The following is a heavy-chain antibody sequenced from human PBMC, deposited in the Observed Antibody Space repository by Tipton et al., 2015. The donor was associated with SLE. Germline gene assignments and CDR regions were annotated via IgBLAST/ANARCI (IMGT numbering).Heavy chain of an antibody. CDR2: IYHSGST. CDR3: ARVYCSSTSCYLDY. J-gene: IGHJ4*02. V-gene: IGHV4-4*02. Sequence: TLSLTCAVSGGSISSSNWWSWVRQPPGKGLEWIGEIYHSGSTNYNPSLKSRVTISVDTSKNQFSLKLSSVTAADTAVYYCARVYCSSTSCYLDYWGQGTLVTVSS. D-gene: IGHD2-2*01. CDR1: GGSISSSNW.